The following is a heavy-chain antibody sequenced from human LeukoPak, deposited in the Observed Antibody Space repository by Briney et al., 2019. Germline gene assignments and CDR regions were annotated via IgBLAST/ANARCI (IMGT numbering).Heavy chain of an antibody. J-gene: IGHJ5*02. CDR3: ASSITMVRGALTNWFDP. CDR1: GGSISSSNW. V-gene: IGHV4-4*02. Sequence: SGTLCLTCAVSGGSISSSNWWSWVRQPPGKGLEWIGEIYHSGSTNYNPSLKSRVTISVDKPKNQFSLKLSSVTAADTAVYYCASSITMVRGALTNWFDPWGQGTLVTVSS. D-gene: IGHD3-10*01. CDR2: IYHSGST.